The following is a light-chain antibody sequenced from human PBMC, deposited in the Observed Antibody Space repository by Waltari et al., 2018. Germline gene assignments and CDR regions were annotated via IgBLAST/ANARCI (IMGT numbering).Light chain of an antibody. CDR2: WAS. Sequence: DIVMTQSPDSLVVSLGERSTINCKSSQSVLYSSNNKNYLAWYQQRPGQPPKLLIYWASTRESGVPDRFSGSGSGTDFTLTISSLLAEDVAVYYCQQYYAIPRTFGQGTKVEIK. CDR1: QSVLYSSNNKNY. V-gene: IGKV4-1*01. J-gene: IGKJ1*01. CDR3: QQYYAIPRT.